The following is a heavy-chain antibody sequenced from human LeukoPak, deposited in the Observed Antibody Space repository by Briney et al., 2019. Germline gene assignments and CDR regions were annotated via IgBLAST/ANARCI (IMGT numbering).Heavy chain of an antibody. CDR2: IYPDDSDT. CDR3: ARRGFCSGGSCHSNAFDI. CDR1: GYHFSNYW. V-gene: IGHV5-51*01. Sequence: GDSLKISFKGSGYHFSNYWIAWVRPMPGKGLEWMGIIYPDDSDTRYSPSFQGQVTISADKSISTAYLQYSSLKASDTAIYYCARRGFCSGGSCHSNAFDIWGQGTMVTVSS. J-gene: IGHJ3*02. D-gene: IGHD2-15*01.